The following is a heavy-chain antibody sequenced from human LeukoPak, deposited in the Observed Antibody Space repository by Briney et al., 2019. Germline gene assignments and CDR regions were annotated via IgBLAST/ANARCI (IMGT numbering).Heavy chain of an antibody. J-gene: IGHJ6*03. CDR1: GFTFSSYA. Sequence: GGSLRLSCAASGFTFSSYAMSWVRQAPGKGLAWVSAISGSGGSTYYADSVKGRFTISRDNSKNTLYLQMNSLRAEDTAVYYCAKGSGDITIFGVVMNYYYYYMDVWGKGTTVTVSS. CDR3: AKGSGDITIFGVVMNYYYYYMDV. CDR2: ISGSGGST. V-gene: IGHV3-23*01. D-gene: IGHD3-3*01.